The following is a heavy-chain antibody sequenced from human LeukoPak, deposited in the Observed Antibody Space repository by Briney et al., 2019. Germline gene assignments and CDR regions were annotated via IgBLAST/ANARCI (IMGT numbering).Heavy chain of an antibody. CDR2: ISGSGGST. Sequence: PGGSLRLSCAASGFTFSSYSMNWVRQAPGKGLEWVSAISGSGGSTYYADSVKGRFTISRDNSKNTLYLQMNSLRAEDTAVYYCAKFGTVAGTHFDYWGQGTLVTVSS. CDR3: AKFGTVAGTHFDY. J-gene: IGHJ4*02. D-gene: IGHD6-19*01. CDR1: GFTFSSYS. V-gene: IGHV3-23*01.